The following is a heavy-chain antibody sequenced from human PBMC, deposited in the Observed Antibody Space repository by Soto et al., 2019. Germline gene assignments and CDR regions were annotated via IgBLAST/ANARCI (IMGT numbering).Heavy chain of an antibody. V-gene: IGHV3-11*01. CDR3: ARDGRYYYGSGSFGGHYYMDV. CDR1: GFTFSDYY. CDR2: ISSSGSTI. D-gene: IGHD3-10*01. Sequence: PGGSLRLSCAASGFTFSDYYMSWIRQAPGKGLEWVSYISSSGSTIYYADSVKGRFTISRDNAKNSLYLQMNSLRAEDTAVYYCARDGRYYYGSGSFGGHYYMDVWGKGTTVTVSS. J-gene: IGHJ6*03.